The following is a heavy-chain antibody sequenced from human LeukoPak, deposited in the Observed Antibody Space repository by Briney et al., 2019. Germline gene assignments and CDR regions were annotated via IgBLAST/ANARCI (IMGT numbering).Heavy chain of an antibody. J-gene: IGHJ5*02. V-gene: IGHV4-39*01. CDR3: ACHKVELYNWFHP. CDR1: GGSISSSTYY. D-gene: IGHD2-15*01. Sequence: SETLSLTCTVSGGSISSSTYYWGWIRQPPGKGREWIVSNYYSGSTYYNPALRSRVIISLNSSKNQFSLMLSFVTDATAAVYYDACHKVELYNWFHPWGQGTLVTVSS. CDR2: NYYSGST.